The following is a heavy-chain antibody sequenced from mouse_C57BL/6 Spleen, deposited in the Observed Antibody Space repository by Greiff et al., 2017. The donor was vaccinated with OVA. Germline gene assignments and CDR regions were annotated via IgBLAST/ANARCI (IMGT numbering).Heavy chain of an antibody. J-gene: IGHJ3*01. CDR2: ISGGGGNT. Sequence: EVQVVESGGGLVKPGGSLKLSCAASGFTFSSYTMSWVRQTPEKRLEWVATISGGGGNTYYPDSVKGRFTISRDNAKNTLYLQMSSLRSEDTALYYCARHYGSSYWGQGTLVTVSA. CDR1: GFTFSSYT. CDR3: ARHYGSSY. D-gene: IGHD1-1*01. V-gene: IGHV5-9*01.